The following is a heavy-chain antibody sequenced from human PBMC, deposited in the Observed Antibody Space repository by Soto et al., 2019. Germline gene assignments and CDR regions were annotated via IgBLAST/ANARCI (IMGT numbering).Heavy chain of an antibody. J-gene: IGHJ6*02. V-gene: IGHV3-23*01. CDR1: GFTFSNYA. D-gene: IGHD3-10*01. CDR3: AKSRVDSMVRGTYYYGMDV. Sequence: GGSLRLSCAASGFTFSNYAMSWVRQAPGKGLEWVSAISGSGGNTYYADSVKGRFTISRDNSKNTLYLQVNSLRAEDTAVYYCAKSRVDSMVRGTYYYGMDVWGQGTTVTVSS. CDR2: ISGSGGNT.